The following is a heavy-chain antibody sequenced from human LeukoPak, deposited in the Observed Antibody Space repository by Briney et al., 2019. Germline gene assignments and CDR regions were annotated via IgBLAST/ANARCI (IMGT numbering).Heavy chain of an antibody. Sequence: PSETLSLTCTVSGGSISSYYWSWIRQPPGKGLEWIGYIYYSGSTNYNPSLRSRVTISVDTSKNQFSLKLSSVTAADTAVYYCARVDEGWFDPWGQGTLVTVSS. J-gene: IGHJ5*02. V-gene: IGHV4-59*01. CDR1: GGSISSYY. CDR3: ARVDEGWFDP. CDR2: IYYSGST.